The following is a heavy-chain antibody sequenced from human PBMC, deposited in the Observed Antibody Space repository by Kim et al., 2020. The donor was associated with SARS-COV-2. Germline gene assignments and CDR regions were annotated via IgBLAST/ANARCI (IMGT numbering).Heavy chain of an antibody. D-gene: IGHD3-10*01. CDR2: N. J-gene: IGHJ5*02. CDR3: AREGKSNPFDP. V-gene: IGHV6-1*01. Sequence: NDYAVSGKSRITIHPDTSKKQFSLQLNSVTPEDTAVYYCAREGKSNPFDPWGQGTLVTVSS.